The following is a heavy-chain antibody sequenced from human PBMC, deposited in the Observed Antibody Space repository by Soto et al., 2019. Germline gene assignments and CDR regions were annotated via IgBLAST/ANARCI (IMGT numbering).Heavy chain of an antibody. CDR3: ARSTLSGFDYYYMDV. J-gene: IGHJ6*03. CDR2: IYYSGST. D-gene: IGHD2-2*01. Sequence: SETLSLTCTVSGGSISSYYWSWIRQPPGKGLEWIGCIYYSGSTNYNPSLKSRVTISVDTSKNQFSLKLSSVTAADTAVYYCARSTLSGFDYYYMDVWGKGTTVTVSS. V-gene: IGHV4-59*01. CDR1: GGSISSYY.